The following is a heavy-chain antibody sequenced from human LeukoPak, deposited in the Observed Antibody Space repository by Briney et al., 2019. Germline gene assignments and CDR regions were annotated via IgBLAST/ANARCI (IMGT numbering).Heavy chain of an antibody. V-gene: IGHV4-61*01. Sequence: KASETLSLTCTVSGGSVSSGSYYWSWIRQPPGKGLEWIGYIYYSGSTNYNPSLKSRVTISVDTSKNQFSLKLSSVTAADTAVYCCARDHGAARPFDYWGQGTLVTVSS. CDR1: GGSVSSGSYY. J-gene: IGHJ4*02. D-gene: IGHD6-6*01. CDR3: ARDHGAARPFDY. CDR2: IYYSGST.